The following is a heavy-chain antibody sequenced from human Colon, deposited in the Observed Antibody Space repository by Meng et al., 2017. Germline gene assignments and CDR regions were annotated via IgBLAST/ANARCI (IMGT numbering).Heavy chain of an antibody. V-gene: IGHV3-7*01. CDR1: GFTFSSYW. D-gene: IGHD3-22*01. Sequence: GGSLRLSCAASGFTFSSYWMSWFRQAPGKGLEWVANIKQDGSEKYYVDSVKGRFTISRDNAKNSLYLQMNSLRAEDTTVYYFARDRTPPSYYYDSSGYYAISYYYYGMDVWGQGTTVTVSS. CDR2: IKQDGSEK. CDR3: ARDRTPPSYYYDSSGYYAISYYYYGMDV. J-gene: IGHJ6*02.